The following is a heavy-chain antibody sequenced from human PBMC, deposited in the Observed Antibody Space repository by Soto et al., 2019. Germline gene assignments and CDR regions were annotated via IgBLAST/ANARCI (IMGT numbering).Heavy chain of an antibody. D-gene: IGHD6-6*01. CDR1: GLTFSSSS. J-gene: IGHJ4*02. CDR2: STGGGST. CDR3: VKLVRY. V-gene: IGHV3-23*01. Sequence: EVQLLESGGGLVQPGGSLRLSCVASGLTFSSSSMSWVRQAPGKGLEWVSVSTGGGSTFYADSVKGRFTISRDNSKNTLYLQMNSLRAEDAAVYFCVKLVRYWGQGTLVTVSS.